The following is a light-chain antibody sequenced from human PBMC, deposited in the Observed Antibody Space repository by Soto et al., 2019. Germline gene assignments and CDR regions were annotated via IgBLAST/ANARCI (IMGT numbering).Light chain of an antibody. CDR3: QHYDHLPIK. Sequence: DIQMTQSPSSLSASLGDRVTITCPASQDITNYLNWYQQKPGKAPRLLLYDASSLETGVPSRFSGSGSGTDFTLTITSRQPEDVATYYCQHYDHLPIKFGPGTRLEIK. CDR2: DAS. CDR1: QDITNY. V-gene: IGKV1-33*01. J-gene: IGKJ5*01.